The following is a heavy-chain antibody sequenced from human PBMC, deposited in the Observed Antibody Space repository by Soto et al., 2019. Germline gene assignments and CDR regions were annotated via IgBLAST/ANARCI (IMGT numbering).Heavy chain of an antibody. CDR2: GSYSGTT. CDR1: GVSVSSGSFY. D-gene: IGHD4-17*01. J-gene: IGHJ4*02. V-gene: IGHV4-61*01. Sequence: PSETLSLTCTVSGVSVSSGSFYWAWIRQPPGKGLEWIGFGSYSGTTNYKPSLKSRVTISVDTSRSQIPLKVSSLTAADTAVYYCARSATVTQFDYWGRGTLVTVSS. CDR3: ARSATVTQFDY.